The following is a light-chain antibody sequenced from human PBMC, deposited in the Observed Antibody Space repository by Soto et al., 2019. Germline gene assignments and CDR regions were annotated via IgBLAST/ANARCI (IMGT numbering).Light chain of an antibody. CDR1: QSVISTY. CDR3: QHYNSYSEA. Sequence: EVVLTQSPGTLTLSPGERASLSCRASQSVISTYLAWYQQIPGQPPRLLMYGASNRATGIPDRFSGSGSGTDFTLTISCLQPDDFATYYCQHYNSYSEAFGQGTKVDIK. V-gene: IGKV3-20*01. J-gene: IGKJ1*01. CDR2: GAS.